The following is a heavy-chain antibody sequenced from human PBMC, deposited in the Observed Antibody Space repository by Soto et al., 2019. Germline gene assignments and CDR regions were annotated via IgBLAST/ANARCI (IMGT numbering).Heavy chain of an antibody. CDR2: FIPIFRTL. CDR3: VRDRRIYYSDPHDEFVASDYEV. Sequence: QVQLLQSEAEVKKPGSSVRVSCTASGGIFGSHGFSWVRQAPGQRLEWVGGFIPIFRTLTYTEKFQARVRIAADESTNTVYLDLSSLTSEDTAVYYCVRDRRIYYSDPHDEFVASDYEVWGQGTMGSVSS. D-gene: IGHD3-22*01. V-gene: IGHV1-69*01. CDR1: GGIFGSHG. J-gene: IGHJ3*01.